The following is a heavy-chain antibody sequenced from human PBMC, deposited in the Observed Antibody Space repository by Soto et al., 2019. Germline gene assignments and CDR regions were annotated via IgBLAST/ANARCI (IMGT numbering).Heavy chain of an antibody. J-gene: IGHJ5*02. V-gene: IGHV4-61*01. Sequence: SETLSLTCTVSGGSISSSSYYWSWIRQPPGKGLEWIGYIYYSGSTNYNPSLKSRVTISVDTSKNQFSLKLSSVTAADTAVYYCSRGRIVVVPAAIKNWFDPWGQGTLVTVSS. D-gene: IGHD2-2*01. CDR3: SRGRIVVVPAAIKNWFDP. CDR1: GGSISSSSYY. CDR2: IYYSGST.